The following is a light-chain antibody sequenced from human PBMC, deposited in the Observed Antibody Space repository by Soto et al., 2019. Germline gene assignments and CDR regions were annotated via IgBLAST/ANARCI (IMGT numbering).Light chain of an antibody. V-gene: IGKV3-11*01. J-gene: IGKJ1*01. CDR3: QHRSSWWT. CDR1: QSVGTY. Sequence: EIVLTQSPATLSLSPGERATLSCRASQSVGTYLAWYQQKPGQAPRLLIYGASNRATGIPARFSGSGSGTDFTLTISSLQPEDFAVYYCQHRSSWWTFGQGPKVDIK. CDR2: GAS.